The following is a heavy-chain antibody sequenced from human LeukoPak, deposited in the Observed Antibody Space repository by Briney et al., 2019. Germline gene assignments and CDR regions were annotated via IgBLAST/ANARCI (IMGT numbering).Heavy chain of an antibody. Sequence: PGGSLRLSCAASGFTFSSYGMHWVRQAPGEGLEWVAFIRYDGGNKYYADSVKGRFTISRDNSKNTLYLQMNSLRAEDTAVYYCAKDIDIVVVPAANGNQDYWGQGTLVTVSS. CDR3: AKDIDIVVVPAANGNQDY. J-gene: IGHJ4*02. V-gene: IGHV3-30*02. CDR2: IRYDGGNK. D-gene: IGHD2-2*01. CDR1: GFTFSSYG.